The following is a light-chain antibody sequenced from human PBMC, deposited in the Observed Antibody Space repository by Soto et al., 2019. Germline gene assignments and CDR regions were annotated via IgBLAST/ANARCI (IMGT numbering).Light chain of an antibody. CDR3: QSYDSSLSSYV. CDR1: SSNIGAGYD. CDR2: GNS. Sequence: QSVLTQLPSVSGAPGQKVTISCTGSSSNIGAGYDVNWYHQLPGTAPKLLIHGNSNRPSGVPDRFSGSKSGTSASLAITGLQAEDEADYFCQSYDSSLSSYVFGTGTKVTVL. V-gene: IGLV1-40*01. J-gene: IGLJ1*01.